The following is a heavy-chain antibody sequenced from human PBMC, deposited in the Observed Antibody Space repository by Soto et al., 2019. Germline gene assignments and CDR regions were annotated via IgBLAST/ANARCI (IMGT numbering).Heavy chain of an antibody. CDR2: IYHSGST. CDR3: AGGITVAGPSRDGFDI. CDR1: SGSISSSNW. J-gene: IGHJ3*02. V-gene: IGHV4-4*02. D-gene: IGHD6-19*01. Sequence: SETLSLTCAVSSGSISSSNWWSWVRQPPGKGLEWIGEIYHSGSTNYNPSLKSRVTISVDKSTNQFSLKLSSVTAADTAVYYCAGGITVAGPSRDGFDIWGQGTMVTVSS.